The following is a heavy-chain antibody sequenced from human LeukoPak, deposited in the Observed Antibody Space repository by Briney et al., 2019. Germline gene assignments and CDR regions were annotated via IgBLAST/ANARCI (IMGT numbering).Heavy chain of an antibody. CDR1: GGSISSGGYS. V-gene: IGHV4-30-2*02. D-gene: IGHD6-19*01. Sequence: KPSETLSLTCAVSGGSISSGGYSWSWIRQPPGKGLEWIGYIYHSGSTYYNPSLKSRVTISVDRSKNQFSLKLSSVTAADTAVYYCASIEYSGWYNYFDYWGQGTLVTVSS. CDR2: IYHSGST. CDR3: ASIEYSGWYNYFDY. J-gene: IGHJ4*02.